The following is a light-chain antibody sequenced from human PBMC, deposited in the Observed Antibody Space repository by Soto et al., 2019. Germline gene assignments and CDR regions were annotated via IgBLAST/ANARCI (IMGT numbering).Light chain of an antibody. CDR2: GPS. CDR3: QQYYSYPRT. CDR1: QSVNRN. J-gene: IGKJ1*01. V-gene: IGKV3-15*01. Sequence: EIVMTQSPATLSVSPGERASLSCRASQSVNRNLAWYQQKPGQAPRLLIFGPSTRATGVPGRFSGSGSGTEFTLTISSLQSEDFATYYCQQYYSYPRTFGQGTKVEIK.